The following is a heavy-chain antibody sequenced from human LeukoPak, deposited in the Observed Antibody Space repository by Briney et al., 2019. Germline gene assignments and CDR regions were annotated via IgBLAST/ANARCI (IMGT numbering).Heavy chain of an antibody. D-gene: IGHD1-26*01. CDR1: GFTFSSYS. CDR3: ARDRRVGATLDY. Sequence: GGSLRLSCAASGFTFSSYSMNWVRQAPGKGLEWVSSISSSSSYIYYADSVKGRFTISRDNAKNSLYLQMNSLRAEDTAVYYCARDRRVGATLDYWGQGTLVTVSS. V-gene: IGHV3-21*01. CDR2: ISSSSSYI. J-gene: IGHJ4*02.